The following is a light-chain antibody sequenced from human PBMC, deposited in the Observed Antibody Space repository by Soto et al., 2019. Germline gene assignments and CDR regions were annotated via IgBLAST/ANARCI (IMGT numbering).Light chain of an antibody. J-gene: IGKJ1*01. CDR2: DAS. CDR3: QQYNSYSRT. CDR1: QDISNY. Sequence: DIQMTQSPSSLSASVGDRVTITCQASQDISNYLNWYQQKPGKAPKLLIYDASNLETGVPSRFSGSGSGTDSTFTISSLQPEDIATYYCQQYNSYSRTFGQGPKVDIK. V-gene: IGKV1-33*01.